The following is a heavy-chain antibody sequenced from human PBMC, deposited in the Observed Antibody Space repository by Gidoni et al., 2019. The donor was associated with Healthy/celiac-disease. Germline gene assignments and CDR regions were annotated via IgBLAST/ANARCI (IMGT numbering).Heavy chain of an antibody. V-gene: IGHV4-39*01. CDR2: IYYSGST. D-gene: IGHD4-17*01. CDR1: GGSISSSSYY. CDR3: ARQIYGDYGADFDY. J-gene: IGHJ4*02. Sequence: QLQLQESGPGLVKPSETLSLTCTVSGGSISSSSYYWGWIRQPPGKGLEWIGSIYYSGSTYYNPSLKSRVTISVDTSKNQFSLKLSSVTAADTAVYYCARQIYGDYGADFDYWGQGTLVTVSS.